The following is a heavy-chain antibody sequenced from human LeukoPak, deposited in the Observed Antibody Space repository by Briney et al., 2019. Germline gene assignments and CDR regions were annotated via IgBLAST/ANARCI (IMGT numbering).Heavy chain of an antibody. CDR1: GGSFSGYY. J-gene: IGHJ4*02. CDR3: ARACSSTSCYDY. D-gene: IGHD2-2*01. V-gene: IGHV4-34*01. CDR2: INHSGST. Sequence: SETLSVTCAVYGGSFSGYYWSWIRQPRGKGLEWIGEINHSGSTNYNPSLKSRVTISVDTSKNQFSLKLSSVTAADTAVYYCARACSSTSCYDYWGQGTLVTVSS.